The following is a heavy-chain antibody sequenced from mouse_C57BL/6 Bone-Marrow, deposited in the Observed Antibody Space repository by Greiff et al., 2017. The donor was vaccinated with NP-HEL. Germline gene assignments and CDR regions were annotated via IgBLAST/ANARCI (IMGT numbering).Heavy chain of an antibody. Sequence: QVQLQQPGAELVKPGASVKLSCKASGYTFTSYWMQWVKQRPGQGLEWIGEIDPSDSYTNYNQKFKGKATLTVDTSSSTAYMQLSSLTSEDSAVYYCARIDWYYAMDYWGQGTSVTVSS. CDR1: GYTFTSYW. D-gene: IGHD4-1*01. CDR3: ARIDWYYAMDY. CDR2: IDPSDSYT. J-gene: IGHJ4*01. V-gene: IGHV1-50*01.